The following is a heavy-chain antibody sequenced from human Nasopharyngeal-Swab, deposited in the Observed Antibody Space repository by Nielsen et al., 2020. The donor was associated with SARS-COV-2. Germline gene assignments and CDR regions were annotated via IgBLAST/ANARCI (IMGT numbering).Heavy chain of an antibody. D-gene: IGHD3-22*01. CDR1: GFTFSSYA. V-gene: IGHV3-30*04. CDR3: ASLGSYYYDSSGYPDY. CDR2: ISYDGSNK. Sequence: GGSLRLSCAASGFTFSSYAMHWVRQAPGKGLEWVAVISYDGSNKYYADSVKGRFTISRDNAKNSLYLQMNSLRAEDTAVYYCASLGSYYYDSSGYPDYWGQGTLVTVSS. J-gene: IGHJ4*02.